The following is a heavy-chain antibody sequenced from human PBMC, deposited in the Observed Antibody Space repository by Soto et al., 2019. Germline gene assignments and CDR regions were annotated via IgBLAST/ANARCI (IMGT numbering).Heavy chain of an antibody. V-gene: IGHV4-4*02. CDR1: SGSISPSNW. Sequence: TLSLTCAVSSGSISPSNWWSWVRQPPGKGLEWIGEIYHSGSTNYNPSFRSRVTVSVDKSKNQFSLKLNSVTAADTAMYYCTRQITGTNGFDYWGQGTLVTVSS. CDR3: TRQITGTNGFDY. D-gene: IGHD1-7*01. J-gene: IGHJ4*02. CDR2: IYHSGST.